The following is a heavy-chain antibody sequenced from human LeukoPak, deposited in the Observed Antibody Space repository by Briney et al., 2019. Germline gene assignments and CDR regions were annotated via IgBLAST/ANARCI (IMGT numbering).Heavy chain of an antibody. CDR2: ISYDGSNK. Sequence: GGSLRLSCAASGFTFSSYGMHWVRQAPGKGLEWVAVISYDGSNKYYADSVKGRFTISRDNSKNTLYLQMNSLRAEDTAVYYCAKQGDSSSWYYGYWGQRTLVTVSS. V-gene: IGHV3-30*18. CDR1: GFTFSSYG. J-gene: IGHJ4*02. CDR3: AKQGDSSSWYYGY. D-gene: IGHD6-13*01.